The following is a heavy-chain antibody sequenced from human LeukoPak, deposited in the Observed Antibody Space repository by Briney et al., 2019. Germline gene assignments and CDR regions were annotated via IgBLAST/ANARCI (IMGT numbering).Heavy chain of an antibody. Sequence: ASVKVSCKASGGTFSSYGINWVRQATGQGLEWMGWMNPNSGNTGYAQKFQGRVTMTRNTSISTAYMELSSLRSEDTAVYYCARVHGLGSNPFWFDPWGQGTLVTVSS. D-gene: IGHD3-10*01. J-gene: IGHJ5*02. CDR3: ARVHGLGSNPFWFDP. V-gene: IGHV1-8*02. CDR2: MNPNSGNT. CDR1: GGTFSSYG.